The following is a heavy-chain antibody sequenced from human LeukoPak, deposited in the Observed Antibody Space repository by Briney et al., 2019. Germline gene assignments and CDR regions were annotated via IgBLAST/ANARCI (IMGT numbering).Heavy chain of an antibody. Sequence: ASVKVSCKASGYTFTSYGISWVRQAPGQALEWMGWISAYNGNTNYAQKLQGRVTMTTDTSTSTAYMELRSLRSDDTAVYYCAREKLVATMKYYYYGMDVWGQGTTVTVSS. CDR3: AREKLVATMKYYYYGMDV. V-gene: IGHV1-18*01. CDR1: GYTFTSYG. J-gene: IGHJ6*02. CDR2: ISAYNGNT. D-gene: IGHD5-12*01.